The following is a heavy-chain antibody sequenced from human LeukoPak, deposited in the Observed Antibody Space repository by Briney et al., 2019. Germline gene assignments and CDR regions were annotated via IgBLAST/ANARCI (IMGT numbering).Heavy chain of an antibody. V-gene: IGHV1-46*01. CDR1: GYILSSYN. CDR2: INPSGGSA. D-gene: IGHD3-22*01. J-gene: IGHJ4*02. CDR3: ARVGPNDSSGYYYFDY. Sequence: GASVKVSCKASGYILSSYNMHWVRQAPGQGLEWLGIINPSGGSASYAQKFQGRVTMTRDTSTSTVYMELSSLRSEDTAVYYCARVGPNDSSGYYYFDYWGQGTLVTVSS.